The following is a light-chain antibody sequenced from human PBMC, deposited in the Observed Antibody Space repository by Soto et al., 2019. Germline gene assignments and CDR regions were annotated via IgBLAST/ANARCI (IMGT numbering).Light chain of an antibody. Sequence: QSVLTQSPSASASLGASVKLTCTLSSGHSSYAIAWHQQQPEKGPRYLMKLNSDGSHSKGDGIPDRFSGSSSGAERYRTISSLQSEDEADYYCQTWGTGIVVFGGGTKVTVL. J-gene: IGLJ2*01. CDR1: SGHSSYA. CDR2: LNSDGSH. CDR3: QTWGTGIVV. V-gene: IGLV4-69*01.